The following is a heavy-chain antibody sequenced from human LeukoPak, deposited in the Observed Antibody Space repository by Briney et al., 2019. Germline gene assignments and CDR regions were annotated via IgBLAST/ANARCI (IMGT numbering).Heavy chain of an antibody. CDR3: ARGGPSGDAFDI. J-gene: IGHJ3*02. CDR1: GGTFSSYA. Sequence: SVKVSCKASGGTFSSYAISWVRQAPGQGLEWMGRIIPILGIANYAQKFQGRVTITADKSTSTAYMELSSLRSEDTAVYYCARGGPSGDAFDIWGQGTMVTVSS. V-gene: IGHV1-69*04. CDR2: IIPILGIA. D-gene: IGHD7-27*01.